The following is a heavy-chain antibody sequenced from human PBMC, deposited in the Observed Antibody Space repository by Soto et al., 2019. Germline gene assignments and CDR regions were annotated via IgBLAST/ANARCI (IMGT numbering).Heavy chain of an antibody. CDR1: GFTFRSYH. CDR2: ISYDENNK. D-gene: IGHD5-18*01. J-gene: IGHJ5*02. V-gene: IGHV3-30-3*01. CDR3: ARAMDAAMASKDNWFDP. Sequence: PEGSLRLSCAASGFTFRSYHMHWVRQAPGKGLEWVASISYDENNKYYTDSVKGRFTISRDNSKNTLYLQMNSLRDEDTAVYYCARAMDAAMASKDNWFDPWGQGTLVTVSS.